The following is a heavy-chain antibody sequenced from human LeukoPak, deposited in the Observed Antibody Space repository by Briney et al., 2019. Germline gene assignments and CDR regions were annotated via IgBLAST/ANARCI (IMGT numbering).Heavy chain of an antibody. CDR3: ARSSGYPFDS. CDR2: IFYSRSP. J-gene: IGHJ4*02. D-gene: IGHD3-22*01. V-gene: IGHV4-31*03. CDR1: GGSISSGGADY. Sequence: ETSQTLSLTFTVAGGSISSGGADYCSWIRQHPGEGLEWIGYIFYSRSPSYYNPSLKTRVTISIDTSKNQFSLNLSSVTAADTALYFCARSSGYPFDSWGQGALVTVSS.